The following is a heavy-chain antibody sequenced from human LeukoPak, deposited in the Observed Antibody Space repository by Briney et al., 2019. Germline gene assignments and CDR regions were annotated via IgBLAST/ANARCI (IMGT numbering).Heavy chain of an antibody. J-gene: IGHJ4*02. CDR3: ARDSPYYYGSGSYFY. CDR1: GGSITSYY. Sequence: KPSETLSLTCTVSGGSITSYYWSWIRQPPGKGLEWIGYIYYSGSANYNPSLKSRVTISVDTSKNQFSLKLSSVTAADTAVYYCARDSPYYYGSGSYFYWGQGTLVTVSS. CDR2: IYYSGSA. V-gene: IGHV4-59*12. D-gene: IGHD3-10*01.